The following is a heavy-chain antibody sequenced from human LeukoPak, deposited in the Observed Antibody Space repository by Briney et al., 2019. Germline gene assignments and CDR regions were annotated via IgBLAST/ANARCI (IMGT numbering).Heavy chain of an antibody. CDR1: GGSIRSHY. V-gene: IGHV4-59*11. CDR3: ARDRGDYDSSGYYGYFDY. CDR2: IYYSGST. D-gene: IGHD3-22*01. Sequence: SETLSLTCTVSGGSIRSHYWSWIRQPPGKGLEWIGYIYYSGSTNYNPSFNSRVTISVDSSKNLFALKLSPVTAADTAVHYCARDRGDYDSSGYYGYFDYWGQGALVTVSS. J-gene: IGHJ4*02.